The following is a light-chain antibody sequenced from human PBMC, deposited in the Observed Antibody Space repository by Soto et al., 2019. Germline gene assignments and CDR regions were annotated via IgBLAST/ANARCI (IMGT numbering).Light chain of an antibody. J-gene: IGKJ2*01. CDR1: QSVSSSY. V-gene: IGKV3-20*01. Sequence: EIVLTQSPGTLSLSPGERATLSCRASQSVSSSYLAWYQQKPGQAPRLLIYGASSRATGIPDRFSGSGSGTHFTLTISTLEPEDFAVYYCQQYGSSPRTFGQGTKLEIK. CDR2: GAS. CDR3: QQYGSSPRT.